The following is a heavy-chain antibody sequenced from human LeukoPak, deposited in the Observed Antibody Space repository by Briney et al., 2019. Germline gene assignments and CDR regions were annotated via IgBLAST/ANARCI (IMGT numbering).Heavy chain of an antibody. CDR3: ARGAARMAEVATIISFEY. J-gene: IGHJ4*02. Sequence: GGSLRLSCAASGFTFSSYWMSWVRQAPGKGLEWVANIKQDGSEKYYVDSVKGRFTISRDNSKNTLYLQMNSLRAEDTAVYYCARGAARMAEVATIISFEYWGQGTLVTVSS. CDR2: IKQDGSEK. V-gene: IGHV3-7*01. CDR1: GFTFSSYW. D-gene: IGHD5-24*01.